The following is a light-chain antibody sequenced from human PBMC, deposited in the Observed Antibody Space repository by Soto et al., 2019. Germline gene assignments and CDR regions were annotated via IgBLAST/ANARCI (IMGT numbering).Light chain of an antibody. CDR3: QKYVDSPLT. J-gene: IGKJ4*01. V-gene: IGKV3-20*01. Sequence: EIVLTQSPGTLSLSPGERATLSCRASQSVGSSYLAWYQQKPGQAPRLLIYGASNRATGIPDRFSGSGSGTDFTLTISRLEPEDFAVYYCQKYVDSPLTFGGGTEVEI. CDR1: QSVGSSY. CDR2: GAS.